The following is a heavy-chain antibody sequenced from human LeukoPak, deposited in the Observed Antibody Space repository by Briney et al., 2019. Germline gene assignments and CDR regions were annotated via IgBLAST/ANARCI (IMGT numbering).Heavy chain of an antibody. CDR3: ARVTVTPGAYYYYYYMDV. D-gene: IGHD4-17*01. CDR2: MNPNSGNT. J-gene: IGHJ6*03. V-gene: IGHV1-8*03. Sequence: ASVKVSCKASGYTFTSYDINWVRQATGQGLEWMGWMNPNSGNTGYAQKFQGRVTITRNISISTAYMELSSLRSEDTAVYYCARVTVTPGAYYYYYYMDVWGRGTTVTVSS. CDR1: GYTFTSYD.